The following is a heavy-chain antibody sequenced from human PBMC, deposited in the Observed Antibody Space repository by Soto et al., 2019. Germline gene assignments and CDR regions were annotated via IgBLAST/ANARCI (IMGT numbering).Heavy chain of an antibody. V-gene: IGHV1-3*04. CDR1: GYTFTYYA. CDR2: SNTGNGHT. Sequence: ASVKVSCKASGYTFTYYAIHWVRQAPGQRLEWMGWSNTGNGHTKLSQKFQDRVIITRDTSASTAYMDLSSMRSEDTTVYYCARGERYYYDSSGDLNWFDTWGQGTLVTVSS. J-gene: IGHJ5*02. D-gene: IGHD3-22*01. CDR3: ARGERYYYDSSGDLNWFDT.